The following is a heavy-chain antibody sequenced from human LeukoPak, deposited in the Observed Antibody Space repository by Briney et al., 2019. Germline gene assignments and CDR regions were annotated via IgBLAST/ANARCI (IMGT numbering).Heavy chain of an antibody. D-gene: IGHD3-10*01. Sequence: TPSETLSLTCNVSGDSISGYYWGWLRQPGGKALEWIGRIYTSGYTDYNPSLESRLTMTIDTSKSQFSLKLRSVTAADTAVYYCARVHIVTGRYFDYWGLGALVTVSS. CDR3: ARVHIVTGRYFDY. V-gene: IGHV4-4*07. CDR2: IYTSGYT. J-gene: IGHJ4*02. CDR1: GDSISGYY.